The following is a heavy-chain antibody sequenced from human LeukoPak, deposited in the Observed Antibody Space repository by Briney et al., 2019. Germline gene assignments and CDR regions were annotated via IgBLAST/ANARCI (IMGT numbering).Heavy chain of an antibody. D-gene: IGHD3-22*01. Sequence: GGSPRLSCAASGFTFCSYWMSWVRQAPGKGLEWVANIKQDGSERYYVDSVKGRFTISRDNAKNSLYLQMNSLRADDTAVYYCARVRYYDSSGYKYYFDYWGQGTLVTVSS. CDR2: IKQDGSER. CDR1: GFTFCSYW. V-gene: IGHV3-7*01. J-gene: IGHJ4*02. CDR3: ARVRYYDSSGYKYYFDY.